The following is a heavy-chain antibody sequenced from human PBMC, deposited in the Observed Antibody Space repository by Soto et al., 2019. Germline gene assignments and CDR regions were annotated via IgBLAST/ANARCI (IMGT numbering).Heavy chain of an antibody. J-gene: IGHJ6*02. CDR1: GFTFSSYW. D-gene: IGHD6-6*01. CDR2: IKQDGSEK. Sequence: HPGGSLRLSCAASGFTFSSYWMSWVRQAPGKGLEWVANIKQDGSEKYCVDSVKGRFTISRDNAKNSLYLQMNSLRAEDTAVYYCARDPIIAARPDLAYYYYYYGMDVWGQGTTVTVSS. CDR3: ARDPIIAARPDLAYYYYYYGMDV. V-gene: IGHV3-7*01.